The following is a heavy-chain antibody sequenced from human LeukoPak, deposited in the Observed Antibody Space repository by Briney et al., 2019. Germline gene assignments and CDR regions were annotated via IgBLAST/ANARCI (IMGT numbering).Heavy chain of an antibody. CDR3: ARTEGTVAYDS. CDR2: INSDGSSA. Sequence: GGSLRLSCAASGFTFSSYWMHWVRQAPGKGLVWVSRINSDGSSATYADSVKGRFTISRDNAKNTLYLQVNSLRAEDTAVYYCARTEGTVAYDSWGQGTLVTVSS. D-gene: IGHD4-23*01. V-gene: IGHV3-74*01. J-gene: IGHJ5*01. CDR1: GFTFSSYW.